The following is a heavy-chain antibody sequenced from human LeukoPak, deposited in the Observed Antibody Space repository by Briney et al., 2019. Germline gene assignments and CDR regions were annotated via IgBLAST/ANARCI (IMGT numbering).Heavy chain of an antibody. CDR1: GFTFSGYS. Sequence: AGGSLRLSFAASGFTFSGYSLTWFGQPPGKGLDWFSSISISSSYIYYADSVKGRFTISRDNAKNSLYLQMNSLRAEDTAVYYCARSHASYYYNYYYYGMDVWGQGTTVTVSS. D-gene: IGHD3-10*01. V-gene: IGHV3-21*01. J-gene: IGHJ6*02. CDR3: ARSHASYYYNYYYYGMDV. CDR2: ISISSSYI.